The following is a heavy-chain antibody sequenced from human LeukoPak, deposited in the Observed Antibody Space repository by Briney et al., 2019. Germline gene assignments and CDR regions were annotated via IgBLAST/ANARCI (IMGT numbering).Heavy chain of an antibody. CDR2: IYYSGST. CDR1: GGSISSYY. Sequence: ASETLSLTCTVSGGSISSYYWSWIRQPLGKGLEWIGYIYYSGSTNYNPSLKSRVTISVDTSKNQFSLKLSSVTAADTAVYYCARGTSYGLFDYWGQGTLVTVSS. J-gene: IGHJ4*02. CDR3: ARGTSYGLFDY. D-gene: IGHD5-18*01. V-gene: IGHV4-59*01.